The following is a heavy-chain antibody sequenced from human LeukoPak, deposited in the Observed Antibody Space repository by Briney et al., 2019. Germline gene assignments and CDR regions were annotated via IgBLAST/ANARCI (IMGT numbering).Heavy chain of an antibody. Sequence: ASVKVSCKTSGYTFNDYLIHWVRQAPGQGLGWMGWINPNSGGTNYAQKFQGRVTMTRDTSISTAYMELSRLRSDDTAVYYCARPRRGNWFDPWGQGTLVTVSS. CDR3: ARPRRGNWFDP. V-gene: IGHV1-2*02. CDR2: INPNSGGT. CDR1: GYTFNDYL. J-gene: IGHJ5*02.